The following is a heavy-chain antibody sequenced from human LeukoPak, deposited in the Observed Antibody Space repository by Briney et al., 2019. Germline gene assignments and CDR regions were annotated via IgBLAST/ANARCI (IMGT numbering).Heavy chain of an antibody. V-gene: IGHV3-30*04. Sequence: GRSLRLSCAASGFAFSTYAMHWVRQAPGKGLEWVAIISNDETKKFYADSVKGRFTISRDNSKNTLHLQMNSLRLGDTAVYYCARGVVMVAAIDYWGQGTLVTVSS. CDR2: ISNDETKK. CDR1: GFAFSTYA. CDR3: ARGVVMVAAIDY. J-gene: IGHJ4*02. D-gene: IGHD2-15*01.